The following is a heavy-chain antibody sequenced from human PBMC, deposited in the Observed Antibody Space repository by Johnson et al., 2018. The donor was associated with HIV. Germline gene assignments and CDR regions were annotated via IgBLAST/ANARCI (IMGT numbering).Heavy chain of an antibody. Sequence: QVQLVESGGGVVQPGGSVRLSCAASGFTFSSYGMHWVRQAPGKGLEWVGFIQNDGSKKYYADSVKGRFTISRDNSKNTLYLQMNSLRAEETAVYYCAKGLAVAGTVDAFDIWGQGTMVTVSS. CDR3: AKGLAVAGTVDAFDI. V-gene: IGHV3-30*02. J-gene: IGHJ3*02. CDR1: GFTFSSYG. D-gene: IGHD6-19*01. CDR2: IQNDGSKK.